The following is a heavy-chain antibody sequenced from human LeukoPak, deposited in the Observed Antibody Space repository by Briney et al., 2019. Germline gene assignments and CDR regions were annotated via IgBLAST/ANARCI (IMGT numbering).Heavy chain of an antibody. CDR3: ARQSGKRWLQKPGPFDY. CDR1: GGSISSYY. V-gene: IGHV4-34*01. Sequence: PSETLSLTCTVSGGSISSYYWSWIRQPPGKGLEWIGEINHSGSTNYNPSLKSRVTISVDTSKNQFSLKLSSVTAADTAVYYCARQSGKRWLQKPGPFDYWGQGTLVTVSS. CDR2: INHSGST. J-gene: IGHJ4*02. D-gene: IGHD5-24*01.